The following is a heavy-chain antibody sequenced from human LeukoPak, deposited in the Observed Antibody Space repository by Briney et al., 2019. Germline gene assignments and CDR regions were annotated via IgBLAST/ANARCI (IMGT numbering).Heavy chain of an antibody. CDR2: IDPSDSYT. D-gene: IGHD6-19*01. J-gene: IGHJ6*04. Sequence: GESLRISCKGSGYSFTSYWISWVRQMPGKGLEWMGRIDPSDSYTNYSPSLQGHVTISADKSISTAYLQWSSLKASDTAMYYCARPGAVAGYYYYYGMDVWGKGTTVTVSS. CDR3: ARPGAVAGYYYYYGMDV. CDR1: GYSFTSYW. V-gene: IGHV5-10-1*01.